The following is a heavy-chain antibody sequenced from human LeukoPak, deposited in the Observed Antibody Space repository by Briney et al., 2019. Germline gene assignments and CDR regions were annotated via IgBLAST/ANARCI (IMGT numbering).Heavy chain of an antibody. V-gene: IGHV4-4*07. J-gene: IGHJ6*03. CDR1: GGSISSYY. CDR2: IYTSGST. Sequence: SETLSLTCTVSGGSISSYYWSWIRQPAGKGLEWIGRIYTSGSTNYNPSLKSRVTMSVDTSKNQFSLKLSSVTAADTAVYYCARDSAYSSFPYYYYYMDVWGKGTTVTVSS. CDR3: ARDSAYSSFPYYYYYMDV. D-gene: IGHD6-6*01.